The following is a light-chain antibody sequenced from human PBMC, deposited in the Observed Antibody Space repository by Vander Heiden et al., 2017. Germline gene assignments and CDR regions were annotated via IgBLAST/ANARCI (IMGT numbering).Light chain of an antibody. V-gene: IGLV2-14*01. J-gene: IGLJ1*01. CDR1: SSDVGDYAY. Sequence: QSALTQPASVPGSPGQSNTIPCTGTSSDVGDYAYVSWYQHHPGKAPKLIIYEVTNRPSGVSHRFSGSKSGTTASLTTSGLLAEDEANYYCSSYTSSNTPFVFGSGTMITVL. CDR3: SSYTSSNTPFV. CDR2: EVT.